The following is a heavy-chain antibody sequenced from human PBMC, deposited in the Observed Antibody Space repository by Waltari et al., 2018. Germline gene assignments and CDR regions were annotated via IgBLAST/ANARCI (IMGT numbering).Heavy chain of an antibody. CDR2: IRYDGSNQ. Sequence: HLVESGGGGVQPGGSLRLSCAASGFTFRYFGMHWVRQAPGKGLEWVVFIRYDGSNQEYVDSVKGRFSISSDNSRNTVYLQMNSLRVEDTAVYYCAKDRGGGYGGLRPDAFDIWGEGTRVIVSS. J-gene: IGHJ3*02. V-gene: IGHV3-30*02. CDR1: GFTFRYFG. D-gene: IGHD3-10*01. CDR3: AKDRGGGYGGLRPDAFDI.